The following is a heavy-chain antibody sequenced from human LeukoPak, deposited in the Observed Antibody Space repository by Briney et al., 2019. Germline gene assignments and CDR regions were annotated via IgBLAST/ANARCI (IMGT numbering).Heavy chain of an antibody. CDR1: GFTVSSNY. V-gene: IGHV3-66*01. D-gene: IGHD6-6*01. CDR3: AKGAARYYFDY. CDR2: MYSGGYT. Sequence: GGSLRLSCAASGFTVSSNYMSWVRQAPGKGLEWVSVMYSGGYTYYADSVSGRFTISRDNSKNTLYLQMNSLRAEDTAMYYCAKGAARYYFDYWGQGTLVTVSS. J-gene: IGHJ4*02.